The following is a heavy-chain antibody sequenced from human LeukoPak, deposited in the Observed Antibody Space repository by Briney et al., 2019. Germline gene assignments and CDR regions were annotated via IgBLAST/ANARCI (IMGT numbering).Heavy chain of an antibody. J-gene: IGHJ4*02. V-gene: IGHV3-33*03. D-gene: IGHD4-17*01. Sequence: PGGSLRLSCAASGFTFSSYGMHWVRQAPGKGLEWVAVIWYDGTNKYYADSVKGRFTVSRDNSKNTLYLQMNSLGAGDTAIYYCAKARTTVTPPHYWGQGTLVTVSS. CDR3: AKARTTVTPPHY. CDR2: IWYDGTNK. CDR1: GFTFSSYG.